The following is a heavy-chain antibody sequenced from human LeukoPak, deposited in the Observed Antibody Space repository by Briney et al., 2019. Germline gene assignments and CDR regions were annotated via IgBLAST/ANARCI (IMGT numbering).Heavy chain of an antibody. CDR2: INPSGGST. CDR3: ARGYCSSTSCYSGSYYYYYMDV. J-gene: IGHJ6*03. CDR1: GYTFTSYY. V-gene: IGHV1-46*01. Sequence: ASVKVSCKASGYTFTSYYMHWVRQAPGQGLEWMGIINPSGGSTSYAQKFQGRVTMTRDTSTSTVYMELSSLRSEDTAVYYCARGYCSSTSCYSGSYYYYYMDVWGKGTTVTVSS. D-gene: IGHD2-2*01.